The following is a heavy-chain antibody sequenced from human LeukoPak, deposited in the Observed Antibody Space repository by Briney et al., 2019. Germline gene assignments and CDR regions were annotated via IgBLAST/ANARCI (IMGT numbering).Heavy chain of an antibody. CDR3: AKFLPTHIVVANYYFDY. J-gene: IGHJ4*02. D-gene: IGHD2-21*01. V-gene: IGHV3-23*01. Sequence: RGSLRLSCAASGFTFSSYAMSWVRQAPGKGLEWVSAISGSGGSTYYADSVKGRFTISRDNSKNTLYLQMNSLRAEDTAVYYCAKFLPTHIVVANYYFDYWGQGTLVTVSS. CDR1: GFTFSSYA. CDR2: ISGSGGST.